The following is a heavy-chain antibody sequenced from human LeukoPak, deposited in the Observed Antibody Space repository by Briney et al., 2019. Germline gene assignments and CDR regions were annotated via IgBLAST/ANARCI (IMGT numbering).Heavy chain of an antibody. D-gene: IGHD3-3*01. CDR1: GGSISSGDYY. CDR2: IYYSGST. Sequence: SETLSLTCTVSGGSISSGDYYWSWIRQPPGKGLEWIGYIYYSGSTYYNPSLKSRVTISVDTSKNQFSLKLSSVTAADTAVYYCARGPRGAVIKPLHYFDYWGQGTLVTVSS. V-gene: IGHV4-30-4*01. CDR3: ARGPRGAVIKPLHYFDY. J-gene: IGHJ4*02.